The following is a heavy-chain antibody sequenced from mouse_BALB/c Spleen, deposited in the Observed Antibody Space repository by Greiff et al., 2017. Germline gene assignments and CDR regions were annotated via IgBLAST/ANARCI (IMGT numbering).Heavy chain of an antibody. D-gene: IGHD3-1*01. CDR2: ISSGSSTI. J-gene: IGHJ4*01. CDR1: GFTFSSFG. Sequence: DVMLVESGGGLVQPGGSRKLSCAASGFTFSSFGMHWVRQAPEKGLEWVAYISSGSSTIYYADTVKGRFTISRDNPKNTLFLQMTSLRSEDTAMYYCARSLFAGTHAMDYWGQGTSVTVSS. V-gene: IGHV5-17*02. CDR3: ARSLFAGTHAMDY.